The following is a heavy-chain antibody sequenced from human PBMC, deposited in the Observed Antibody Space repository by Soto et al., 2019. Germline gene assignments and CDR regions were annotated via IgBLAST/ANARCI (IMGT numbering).Heavy chain of an antibody. V-gene: IGHV4-59*02. D-gene: IGHD3-16*01. CDR2: ISYSGGT. J-gene: IGHJ3*02. Sequence: QVQLQESGPGLVKPSETLSLTCTVSGGSVSSYHWSWIRQPPGKGLEWIGNISYSGGTNHNPSLKSRVTISVDTAKNQFSLNLSSVTAADTAVYYCARGFVDPQYDYIWEESPALDIWGQGTMVFVSS. CDR3: ARGFVDPQYDYIWEESPALDI. CDR1: GGSVSSYH.